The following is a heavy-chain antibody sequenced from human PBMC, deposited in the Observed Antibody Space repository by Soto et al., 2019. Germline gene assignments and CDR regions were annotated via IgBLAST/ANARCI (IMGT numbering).Heavy chain of an antibody. J-gene: IGHJ3*02. D-gene: IGHD4-4*01. CDR2: IIPIFGTA. CDR1: GGTFSSYA. CDR3: AITIGMTTVTTNPFDI. Sequence: QVQLVESGAEVKNPGSSVKVSCKASGGTFSSYAISWVRQAPGQGLEWMGGIIPIFGTANYAQKFQGRVTITADESTSTAYMELSSLRSEDTAVYYCAITIGMTTVTTNPFDIWGQGTMVTVSS. V-gene: IGHV1-69*01.